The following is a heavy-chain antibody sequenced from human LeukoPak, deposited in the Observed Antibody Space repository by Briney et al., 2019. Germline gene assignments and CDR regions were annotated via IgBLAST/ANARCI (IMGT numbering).Heavy chain of an antibody. D-gene: IGHD4-17*01. Sequence: GGSLRLSCAVSGFTFSSYNMDWVRQAPGKGLEWVSSISTSSSYIYYADSVKGRFTISRDNAKNSLYLQMNSLRAEDTAVYYCARIAVTYTFDYWGQGTLVTVSS. CDR1: GFTFSSYN. CDR2: ISTSSSYI. V-gene: IGHV3-21*01. CDR3: ARIAVTYTFDY. J-gene: IGHJ4*02.